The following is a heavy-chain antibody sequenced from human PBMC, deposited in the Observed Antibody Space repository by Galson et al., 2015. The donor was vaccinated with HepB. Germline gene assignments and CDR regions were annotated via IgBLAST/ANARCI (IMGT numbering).Heavy chain of an antibody. Sequence: QSGAAEKKPGASVKVSCKASGGTFSSYAISWVRQAPGQGLEWMGGIIPIFGIANYAQKLQGRVTITADESTSTAYMELSSLRSEDTAVYYCARSKGYYDSSGRQPFDYWGQGTLGSVSS. V-gene: IGHV1-69*13. CDR3: ARSKGYYDSSGRQPFDY. CDR1: GGTFSSYA. J-gene: IGHJ4*02. CDR2: IIPIFGIA. D-gene: IGHD3-22*01.